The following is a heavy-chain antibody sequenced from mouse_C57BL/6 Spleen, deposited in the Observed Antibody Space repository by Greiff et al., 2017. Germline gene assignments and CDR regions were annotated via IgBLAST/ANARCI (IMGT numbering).Heavy chain of an antibody. V-gene: IGHV1-61*01. CDR2: IYPSDSET. D-gene: IGHD2-2*01. CDR1: GYTFTSYW. CDR3: ARAGYGYGEAY. J-gene: IGHJ3*01. Sequence: QVQLQQPGAELVRPGSSVKLSCKASGYTFTSYWMDWVKQRPGQGLEWIGNIYPSDSETHYNQKFKDKATLTVDKSSSTAYMQLSSLTSEDSAVYYCARAGYGYGEAYWGQGTLVTVSA.